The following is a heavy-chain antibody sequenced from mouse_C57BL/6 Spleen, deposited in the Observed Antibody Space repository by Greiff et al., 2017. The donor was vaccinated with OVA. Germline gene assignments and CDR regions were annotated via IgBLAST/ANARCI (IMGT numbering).Heavy chain of an antibody. Sequence: VQLQQSGPELVKPGASVKIPCKASGYTFTDYNMDWVKQSHGKSLEWIGDINPNNGGTIYNQKFKGKATLTVDKSSSTAYMELRSLTSEDTAVYYCARRGYDGYSWYFDVWGTGTTVTVSS. CDR2: INPNNGGT. CDR3: ARRGYDGYSWYFDV. V-gene: IGHV1-18*01. J-gene: IGHJ1*03. D-gene: IGHD2-3*01. CDR1: GYTFTDYN.